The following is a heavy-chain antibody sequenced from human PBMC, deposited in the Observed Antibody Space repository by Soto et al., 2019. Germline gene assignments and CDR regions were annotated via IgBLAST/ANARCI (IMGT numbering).Heavy chain of an antibody. Sequence: GGSMRLSCAASGFTFSSYWRHWVRQAPGKGLVWVSRINGGSTHYADSVKGRFTISRDNSKNTQYLQMSSLRADDTALYYCVKGEYYYDSSGYYPFDYWGQGTLVTVSS. V-gene: IGHV3-74*01. D-gene: IGHD3-22*01. CDR1: GFTFSSYW. J-gene: IGHJ4*02. CDR3: VKGEYYYDSSGYYPFDY. CDR2: INGGST.